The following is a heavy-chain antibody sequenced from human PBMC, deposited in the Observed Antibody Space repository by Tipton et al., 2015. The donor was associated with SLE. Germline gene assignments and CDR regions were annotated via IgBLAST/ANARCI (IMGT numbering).Heavy chain of an antibody. D-gene: IGHD2-21*01. Sequence: TLSLTCAVSGYSISSSHYWSWIRQPPGKGLEWIGYIYYSGSTNYNPSLKSRVTISVDTSKNQFSLKLSSVTAADTAVYYCAGGGVIATDYWGQGTLVTVSS. J-gene: IGHJ4*02. V-gene: IGHV4-59*11. CDR1: GYSISSSHY. CDR2: IYYSGST. CDR3: AGGGVIATDY.